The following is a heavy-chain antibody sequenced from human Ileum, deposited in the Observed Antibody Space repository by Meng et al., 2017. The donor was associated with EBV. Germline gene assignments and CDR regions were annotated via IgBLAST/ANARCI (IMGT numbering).Heavy chain of an antibody. D-gene: IGHD1-26*01. CDR3: AKGGQWDPLDS. CDR1: CVSLSCNY. CDR2: VYEGTT. J-gene: IGHJ4*02. Sequence: DSGPGLVKPSRTLPLTCYVPCVSLSCNYWCWIRQSPVKGLEWIGFVYEGTTNYTPSLKSRVTIAAGPANNQISLRLSSVTSADTAVYYCAKGGQWDPLDSWGRGILVTVSS. V-gene: IGHV4-59*01.